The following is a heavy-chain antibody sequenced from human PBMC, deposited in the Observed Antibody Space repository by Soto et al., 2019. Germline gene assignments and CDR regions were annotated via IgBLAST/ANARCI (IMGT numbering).Heavy chain of an antibody. D-gene: IGHD6-6*01. CDR3: ARHEYSSSSHPLDV. CDR1: GGTFSSYA. Sequence: QVQLVQSGAEVKKPGSSVKVSCKASGGTFSSYAISWVRQAPGQGLEWMGGIIPIFGTANYAQKFQGRVTITADESTSAAYMELGSLRSEDTAVYYCARHEYSSSSHPLDVWGQGTTVTVSS. J-gene: IGHJ6*02. V-gene: IGHV1-69*01. CDR2: IIPIFGTA.